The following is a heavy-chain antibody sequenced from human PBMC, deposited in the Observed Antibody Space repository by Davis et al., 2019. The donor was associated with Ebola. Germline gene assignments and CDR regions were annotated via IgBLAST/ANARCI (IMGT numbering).Heavy chain of an antibody. V-gene: IGHV3-48*03. D-gene: IGHD6-13*01. CDR3: ARSQRNIAAAGTDY. J-gene: IGHJ4*02. Sequence: GESLKISCAASGFTFSSYEMNWVRQAPGKGLEWVSYISSSGSTIYYADSVKGRFTISRDNAKNSLYLQMSSLRSEDTAVYYCARSQRNIAAAGTDYWGQGTLVTVSS. CDR1: GFTFSSYE. CDR2: ISSSGSTI.